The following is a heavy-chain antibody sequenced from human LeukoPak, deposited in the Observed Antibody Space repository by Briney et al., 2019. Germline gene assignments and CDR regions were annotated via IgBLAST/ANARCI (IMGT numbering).Heavy chain of an antibody. D-gene: IGHD6-19*01. CDR2: ISSSSSSI. CDR1: GFTFSSYS. CDR3: ARDHSRYSSGGFDP. Sequence: PGGSLRLSCAASGFTFSSYSMKWVRQAPGKGLEWVSYISSSSSSIYYADSVKGRFTISRDNAKNSLYLQMNSLRAEDTAVYYCARDHSRYSSGGFDPWGQGTLVTVSS. V-gene: IGHV3-48*01. J-gene: IGHJ5*02.